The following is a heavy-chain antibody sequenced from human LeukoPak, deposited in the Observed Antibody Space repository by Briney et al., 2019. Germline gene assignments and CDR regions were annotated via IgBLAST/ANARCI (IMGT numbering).Heavy chain of an antibody. V-gene: IGHV3-74*01. CDR1: GFTFSSSW. CDR2: LNKDGSTT. Sequence: GGSLRLSCAASGFTFSSSWMHWVRQAPGKGLVWVSHLNKDGSTTNYAGSAKGRLTISRDNARNTVYLQMNSLRAEDTAVYYCVNSLGGNDNWGQGTLVTVSS. CDR3: VNSLGGNDN. J-gene: IGHJ4*02. D-gene: IGHD6-25*01.